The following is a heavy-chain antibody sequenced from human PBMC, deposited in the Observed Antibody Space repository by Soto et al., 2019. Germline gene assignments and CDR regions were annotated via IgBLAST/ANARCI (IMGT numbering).Heavy chain of an antibody. CDR2: IKSNSDGGVI. Sequence: GGPLRPSCAASGFALSNAWTTWVRKAQGKGLEWFGRIKSNSDGGVIEYAAPVKGRFTMSRDDSENTLFLQMNSLTTEDTAVYYCTTTHRSGFDHWGQGT. V-gene: IGHV3-15*07. D-gene: IGHD2-15*01. J-gene: IGHJ4*02. CDR1: GFALSNAW. CDR3: TTTHRSGFDH.